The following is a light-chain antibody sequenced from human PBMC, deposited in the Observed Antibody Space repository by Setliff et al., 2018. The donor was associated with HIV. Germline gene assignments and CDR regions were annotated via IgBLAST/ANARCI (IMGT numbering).Light chain of an antibody. CDR2: EVN. CDR1: RSYVGAYNS. J-gene: IGLJ1*01. V-gene: IGLV2-14*01. CDR3: SSYRGGSTLFV. Sequence: QSALTQPASVSGSPGQSIPISCSGTRSYVGAYNSVSWYQQHPGKAPTLVIYEVNKRPSGVSNRFSGSKSGNPASLTISGLQAEDEADYFCSSYRGGSTLFVLGPGTKVTV.